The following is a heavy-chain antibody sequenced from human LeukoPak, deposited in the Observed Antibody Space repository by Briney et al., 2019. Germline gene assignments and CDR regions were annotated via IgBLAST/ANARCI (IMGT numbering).Heavy chain of an antibody. CDR2: IYDSGST. D-gene: IGHD6-13*01. J-gene: IGHJ5*02. V-gene: IGHV4-39*01. Sequence: SETLSLTCTVSGGSISSSNYYWGGIRQAPGKGLEWIGSIYDSGSTYYNPSLKSRVTIYVDTTKNQFSLKLNSVTAADTAMYYCASGSSSGLLGWFDPWGQGTLVTVSS. CDR1: GGSISSSNYY. CDR3: ASGSSSGLLGWFDP.